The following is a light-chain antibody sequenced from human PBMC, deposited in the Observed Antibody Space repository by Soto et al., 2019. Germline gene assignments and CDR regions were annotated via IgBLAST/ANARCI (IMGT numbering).Light chain of an antibody. CDR1: QSVSSSY. Sequence: EIVLTQSPGTLSLSPGERATLSCRASQSVSSSYLAWYQQKPGQAPRLLIYGESSRATGIPDRFSGSGSGTDLNLTISRLEPEDFAVYYCQKYGGSFRVFGPGTKVDIK. CDR2: GES. CDR3: QKYGGSFRV. J-gene: IGKJ3*01. V-gene: IGKV3-20*01.